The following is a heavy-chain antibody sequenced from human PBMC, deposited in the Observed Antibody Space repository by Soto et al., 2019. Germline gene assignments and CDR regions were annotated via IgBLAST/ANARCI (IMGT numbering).Heavy chain of an antibody. D-gene: IGHD1-26*01. V-gene: IGHV3-48*02. Sequence: GGSLRLSCAASGFTFSSYSMNWVRQAPGKGLEWVSYISSSSSTIYYADSVKGRFTISRDNAKNSLYLQMNSLRDEDTAVYYCARVSGSPYYYYYGMDVWGQGTTVTVSS. CDR1: GFTFSSYS. J-gene: IGHJ6*02. CDR2: ISSSSSTI. CDR3: ARVSGSPYYYYYGMDV.